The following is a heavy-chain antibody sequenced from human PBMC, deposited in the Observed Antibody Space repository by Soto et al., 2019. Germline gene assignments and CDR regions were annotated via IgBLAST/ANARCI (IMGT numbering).Heavy chain of an antibody. Sequence: QVQLVQSGAEVKKPGASVKVSCKASGYTFTSYDINWVRQATGQGLEWMGWMNPNSGNTGYAKKFQGRVTMTRNTSRSTAYMELSSLRSEDTAVYYCARERSSGWYVDYWGQGTLVTVSS. CDR3: ARERSSGWYVDY. CDR1: GYTFTSYD. J-gene: IGHJ4*02. CDR2: MNPNSGNT. V-gene: IGHV1-8*01. D-gene: IGHD6-19*01.